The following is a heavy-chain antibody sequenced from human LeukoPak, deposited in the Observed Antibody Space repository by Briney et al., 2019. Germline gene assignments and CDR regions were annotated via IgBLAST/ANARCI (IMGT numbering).Heavy chain of an antibody. V-gene: IGHV3-23*01. Sequence: GSLRLSCEASGLSFSSIPMSWGRQVQGKGPEWVSVVSTSGRDTYYADSVKGRFTISRDNSKNTLYLQMNSLRAEDTAVYYCARAPITMIVVVIPPPFDYWGQGTLVTVSS. CDR3: ARAPITMIVVVIPPPFDY. CDR1: GLSFSSIP. CDR2: VSTSGRDT. D-gene: IGHD3-22*01. J-gene: IGHJ4*02.